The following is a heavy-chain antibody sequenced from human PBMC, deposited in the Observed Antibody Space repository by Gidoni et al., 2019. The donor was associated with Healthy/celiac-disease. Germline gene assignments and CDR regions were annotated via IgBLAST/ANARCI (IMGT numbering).Heavy chain of an antibody. V-gene: IGHV4-59*01. CDR2: IYYSGST. Sequence: QVQLQESGPGLVKPSETLSRTCTVSGGSISSYYWSWIRQPPGKGLEWIGYIYYSGSTNYNPSLKSRVTISVDTSKNQFSLKLISVTAADTAVYYCARISHSSGWYFDYWGQGTLVTVSS. CDR3: ARISHSSGWYFDY. D-gene: IGHD6-19*01. CDR1: GGSISSYY. J-gene: IGHJ4*02.